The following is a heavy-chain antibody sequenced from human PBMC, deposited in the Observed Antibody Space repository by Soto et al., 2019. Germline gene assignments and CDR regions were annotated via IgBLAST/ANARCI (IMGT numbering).Heavy chain of an antibody. CDR3: ARGSSGWYSLDAFDI. D-gene: IGHD6-19*01. V-gene: IGHV3-13*01. CDR2: IGTAGDT. CDR1: GFTFSSYD. Sequence: GGSLRLSCAASGFTFSSYDMHWVRQATGKGLEWVSAIGTAGDTYYPGSVKGRFTISRENAKNSLYLQMNSLRAGDTAVYYCARGSSGWYSLDAFDIWGQGTMVTVSS. J-gene: IGHJ3*02.